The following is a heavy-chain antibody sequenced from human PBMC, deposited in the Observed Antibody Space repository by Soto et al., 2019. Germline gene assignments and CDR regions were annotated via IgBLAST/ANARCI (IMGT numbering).Heavy chain of an antibody. CDR3: AKDLAYSYGGGLYYGMDV. D-gene: IGHD5-18*01. CDR1: GFSFSTYA. V-gene: IGHV3-23*01. CDR2: IPGSGGGT. Sequence: GGSLRLSCAASGFSFSTYAMSWVRQAPGKGLEWVSTIPGSGGGTYYADSVKGRFTISRDNSENTLFLQMDSLRAEDTAVYFCAKDLAYSYGGGLYYGMDVWGQRTTVTVS. J-gene: IGHJ6*02.